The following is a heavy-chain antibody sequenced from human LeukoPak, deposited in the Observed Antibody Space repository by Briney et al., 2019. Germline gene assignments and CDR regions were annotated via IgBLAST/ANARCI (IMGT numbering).Heavy chain of an antibody. V-gene: IGHV3-7*01. D-gene: IGHD3-9*01. CDR2: INRDGSEK. CDR3: ARHDYDILTGHVSFDY. Sequence: QTGGSLRLSCAASGFNFSNYWMSWVRQTPGKGLEWVANINRDGSEKYYVDSVEGQFTISRDNAKNSLYLQMNSLRAEDTAVYYCARHDYDILTGHVSFDYWGQGTLVTVSS. CDR1: GFNFSNYW. J-gene: IGHJ4*02.